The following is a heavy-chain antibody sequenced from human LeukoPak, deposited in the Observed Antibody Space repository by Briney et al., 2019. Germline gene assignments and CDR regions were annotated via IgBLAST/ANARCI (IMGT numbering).Heavy chain of an antibody. CDR1: GGSISSHY. V-gene: IGHV4-59*11. CDR2: IYYSGST. D-gene: IGHD3-16*01. J-gene: IGHJ4*02. CDR3: ARGRIWGSTHPLDY. Sequence: SETLSLTCTVSGGSISSHYWSWIRQPPGKGLEWIGYIYYSGSTNYNPSLKSRVTISVDTSKNQFSLKLSSVTAADTAVYYCARGRIWGSTHPLDYWGQGTLVTVSS.